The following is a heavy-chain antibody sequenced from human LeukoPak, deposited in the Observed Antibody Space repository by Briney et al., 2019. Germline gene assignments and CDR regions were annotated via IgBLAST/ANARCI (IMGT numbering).Heavy chain of an antibody. V-gene: IGHV3-23*01. J-gene: IGHJ3*02. CDR2: ISGSGGST. CDR1: GFTFSSYA. D-gene: IGHD2-2*02. CDR3: AKISPSCSSTSCYSYDAFDI. Sequence: AGGSLGLSCAASGFTFSSYAMSWVRQAPGKGLEWVSAISGSGGSTYYADSVKGRFTISRDNSKNTLYLQMNSLRAEDTAVYYCAKISPSCSSTSCYSYDAFDIWGQGTMVTVSS.